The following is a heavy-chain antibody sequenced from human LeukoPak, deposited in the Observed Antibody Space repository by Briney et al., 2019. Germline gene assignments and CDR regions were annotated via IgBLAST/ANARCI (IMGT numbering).Heavy chain of an antibody. D-gene: IGHD6-19*01. Sequence: SETLSLTCTVSGGSISSGSYYWGWIRQPPGKGLEWIGSIYYSGSTYYNPSLKSRVTISVDTSKNQFSLKLSSVTAADTAVYYCARTYRSGWYGYWGQGTLVTVSS. CDR3: ARTYRSGWYGY. CDR2: IYYSGST. J-gene: IGHJ4*02. CDR1: GGSISSGSYY. V-gene: IGHV4-39*07.